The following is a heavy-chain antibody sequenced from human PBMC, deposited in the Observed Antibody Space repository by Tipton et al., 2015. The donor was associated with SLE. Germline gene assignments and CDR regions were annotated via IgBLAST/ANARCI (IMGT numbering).Heavy chain of an antibody. Sequence: GSLRLSCAASGFTFSSYSMSWVRQAPGKGLEWVSSISSSSSYIYHADSVKGRFTISRDNAKNSLYLQMNSLRAEDTAVYYCARSYYDSSGYSTFDYWGQGTLVTVSS. J-gene: IGHJ4*02. D-gene: IGHD3-22*01. CDR3: ARSYYDSSGYSTFDY. V-gene: IGHV3-21*03. CDR2: ISSSSSYI. CDR1: GFTFSSYS.